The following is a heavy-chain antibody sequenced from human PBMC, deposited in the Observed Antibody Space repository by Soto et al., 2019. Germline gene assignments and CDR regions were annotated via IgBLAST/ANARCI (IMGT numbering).Heavy chain of an antibody. J-gene: IGHJ5*02. V-gene: IGHV5-10-1*01. Sequence: PGESLKISCKGSGYSFTSYWISWVRQMPGKGLEWMGRIDPSDSYTNYSPSFQGHVTISADKSISTAYLQWSSLKASDTAIYYCAGHAQDYSNYDWFDPWGQGTLVTVSS. CDR1: GYSFTSYW. CDR2: IDPSDSYT. CDR3: AGHAQDYSNYDWFDP. D-gene: IGHD4-4*01.